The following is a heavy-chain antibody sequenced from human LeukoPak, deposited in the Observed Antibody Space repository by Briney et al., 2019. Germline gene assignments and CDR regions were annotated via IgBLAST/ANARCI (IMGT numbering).Heavy chain of an antibody. CDR3: ARGDHYYDSSGYSY. V-gene: IGHV1-24*01. Sequence: ASVKVSCKVSGYTLTELFMHWVRQAPGKGLEWMGGFDPEDGETIYAQKLQGRVTMTTDTSTSTAYMELRSLRSDDTAVYYCARGDHYYDSSGYSYWGQGTLVTVSS. D-gene: IGHD3-22*01. CDR1: GYTLTELF. CDR2: FDPEDGET. J-gene: IGHJ4*02.